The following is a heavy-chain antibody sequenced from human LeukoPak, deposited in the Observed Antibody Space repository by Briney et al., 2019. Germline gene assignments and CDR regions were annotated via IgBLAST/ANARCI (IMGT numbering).Heavy chain of an antibody. V-gene: IGHV4-59*01. CDR3: ARDFSAASDI. D-gene: IGHD2/OR15-2a*01. CDR2: IYDSGTT. Sequence: SETLSLTCTVSGGSFGNYYWSWIRQPPGKGLEWIGYIYDSGTTNYNPSLKSRVTISVDTATNQFSLKLRSVTAADTAVYYCARDFSAASDIWGQGTMVTVSS. J-gene: IGHJ3*02. CDR1: GGSFGNYY.